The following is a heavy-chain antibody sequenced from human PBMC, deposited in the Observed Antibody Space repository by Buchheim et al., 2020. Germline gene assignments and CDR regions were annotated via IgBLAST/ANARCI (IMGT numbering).Heavy chain of an antibody. CDR2: ISSSSSYI. V-gene: IGHV3-21*01. CDR1: GFTFSSYS. CDR3: ARDQSLEWLLLRPLYGMDV. D-gene: IGHD3-3*01. Sequence: EVQLVESGGGLVKPGGSLRLSCAASGFTFSSYSMNWVRQAPGKGLEWVSSISSSSSYIYYADSVKGRFTISRDNAKNSLYLQMNSLRAEDTAVYYCARDQSLEWLLLRPLYGMDVWGQGTT. J-gene: IGHJ6*02.